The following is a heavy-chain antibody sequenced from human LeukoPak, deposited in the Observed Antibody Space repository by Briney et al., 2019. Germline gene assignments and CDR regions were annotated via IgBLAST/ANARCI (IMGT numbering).Heavy chain of an antibody. CDR3: ARYTAMVKGFDY. CDR2: IYYSGST. J-gene: IGHJ4*02. Sequence: PSETLSLTCTVSGGSISSYYWSWIRQPPGKGLEWIGYIYYSGSTNYNPSLKSRVTISVDTSKNQFSLKLSSVTAADTAVYYCARYTAMVKGFDYWGQGTLVTVSS. V-gene: IGHV4-59*08. D-gene: IGHD5-18*01. CDR1: GGSISSYY.